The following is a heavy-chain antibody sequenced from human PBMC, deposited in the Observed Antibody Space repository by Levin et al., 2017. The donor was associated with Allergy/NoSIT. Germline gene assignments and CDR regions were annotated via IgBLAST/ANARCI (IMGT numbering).Heavy chain of an antibody. V-gene: IGHV5-51*01. CDR1: GYSFPNYW. CDR2: IYPGDSET. D-gene: IGHD2/OR15-2a*01. Sequence: GESLKISCETSGYSFPNYWIAWVRQMPGKALEWMGNIYPGDSETRSSPSFQGQVTMSADKSINTAYLQWTSLKASDTAMYYGARRLTYTSGSAFYLDFWGQGTLVTVSS. J-gene: IGHJ4*02. CDR3: ARRLTYTSGSAFYLDF.